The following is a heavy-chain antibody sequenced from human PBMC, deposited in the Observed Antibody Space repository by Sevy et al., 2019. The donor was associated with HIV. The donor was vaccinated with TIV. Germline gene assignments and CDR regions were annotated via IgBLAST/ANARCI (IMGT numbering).Heavy chain of an antibody. CDR3: AKDRGGYCYDSTRYSFDY. V-gene: IGHV3-43*01. D-gene: IGHD3-22*01. CDR1: GFTFDDYT. J-gene: IGHJ4*02. Sequence: GGSLRLSCAASGFTFDDYTMHWVRQAPGKGLEWVSLISWDGGSTYYADSVKGRFTISRDNSKKSLYLQMNSLRTEDTALYYCAKDRGGYCYDSTRYSFDYWGQGTLVTVSS. CDR2: ISWDGGST.